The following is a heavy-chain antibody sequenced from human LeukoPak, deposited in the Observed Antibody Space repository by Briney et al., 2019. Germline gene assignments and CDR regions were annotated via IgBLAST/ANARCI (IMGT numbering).Heavy chain of an antibody. CDR3: ARAELLRWCGFDP. J-gene: IGHJ5*02. D-gene: IGHD3-3*01. V-gene: IGHV1-46*01. CDR1: GYTFTSYY. Sequence: ASVKVSCKASGYTFTSYYMHWVRQAPGQGLEWMGIINPSGGSTSYAQKFQGRVTMTRDMSTSTVYMELSSLRSEDTAVYYCARAELLRWCGFDPWGQGTLVTVSS. CDR2: INPSGGST.